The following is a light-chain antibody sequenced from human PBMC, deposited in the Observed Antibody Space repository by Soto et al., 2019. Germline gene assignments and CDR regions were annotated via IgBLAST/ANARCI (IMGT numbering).Light chain of an antibody. CDR2: DAS. CDR1: QSVSSY. CDR3: QQYGSSFIT. Sequence: EIVLTQSPATLSLSPGERATLSCRASQSVSSYLAWYQQKPGQAPRLLIYDASNRATGIPARFSGSGSETDFTLTISSLEPEDFAVYYCQQYGSSFITFGQGTRLEIK. J-gene: IGKJ5*01. V-gene: IGKV3-11*01.